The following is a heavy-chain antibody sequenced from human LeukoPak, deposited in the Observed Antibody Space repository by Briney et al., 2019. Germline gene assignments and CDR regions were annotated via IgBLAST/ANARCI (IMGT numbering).Heavy chain of an antibody. V-gene: IGHV3-66*02. J-gene: IGHJ6*03. CDR3: ARGRWFGEGMDD. CDR2: IYSGGST. CDR1: GFTVSSNY. Sequence: GGSLTLSCAASGFTVSSNYMSWVRQAPGKGLEWVSVIYSGGSTYYADSVKGRFTISRDNSKNTLYLQMNSLRAEDTAVYYCARGRWFGEGMDDWGKGTTVTVSS. D-gene: IGHD3-10*01.